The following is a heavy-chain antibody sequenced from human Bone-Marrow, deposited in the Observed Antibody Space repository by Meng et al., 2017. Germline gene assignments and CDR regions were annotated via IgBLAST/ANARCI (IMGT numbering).Heavy chain of an antibody. Sequence: VQFVQSGAGVTKPGASVKVSCKASGYTFTYYGITWVRQAPGQGLEWMGWISGYNGNTNYAHNYQGRLTMTTDTSTNTAYMELRSLRSDDAAVYYCARSTYFGSESHKNFDFWGQGTLVTVSS. CDR2: ISGYNGNT. CDR1: GYTFTYYG. J-gene: IGHJ4*02. D-gene: IGHD3-10*01. V-gene: IGHV1-18*01. CDR3: ARSTYFGSESHKNFDF.